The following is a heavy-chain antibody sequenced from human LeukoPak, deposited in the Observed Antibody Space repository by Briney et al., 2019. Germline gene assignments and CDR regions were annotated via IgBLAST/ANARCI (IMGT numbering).Heavy chain of an antibody. CDR3: ARGGYSFDY. D-gene: IGHD5-12*01. CDR1: GFSLSGYW. V-gene: IGHV3-7*01. Sequence: GGSLRLSCAASGFSLSGYWMSWVSQAPGKGLEWVARLHANGDEKNFVGSVQGRFTVSRDNAKNSLYLQMNSLRVEDTAVYYCARGGYSFDYLGQGTLVTVSS. CDR2: LHANGDEK. J-gene: IGHJ4*02.